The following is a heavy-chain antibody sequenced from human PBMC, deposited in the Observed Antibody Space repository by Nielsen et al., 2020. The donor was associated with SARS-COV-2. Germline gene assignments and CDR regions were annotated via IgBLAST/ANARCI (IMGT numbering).Heavy chain of an antibody. CDR2: IKQDGSEK. CDR3: ARLWDDGYYFDTGPYDY. V-gene: IGHV3-7*01. Sequence: GESLKISCAASGFTFGDYWMTWVRQAPGQGLEWVANIKQDGSEKYYADFVKGRFTISRDNAKNTLYLQMNSLRAEDTAVYYCARLWDDGYYFDTGPYDYWGQGTLVTVSS. CDR1: GFTFGDYW. D-gene: IGHD3-22*01. J-gene: IGHJ4*02.